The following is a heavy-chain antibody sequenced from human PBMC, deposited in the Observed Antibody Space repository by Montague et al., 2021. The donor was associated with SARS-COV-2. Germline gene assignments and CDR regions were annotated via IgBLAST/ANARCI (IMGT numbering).Heavy chain of an antibody. V-gene: IGHV4-31*03. CDR1: GSSISYGGYF. CDR2: IDKSGTT. Sequence: TLSLTCTVSGSSISYGGYFWNWIRQHPGKGLEWNGNIDKSGTTQYNPSLKSRVSLSVDTSKNQFSLNSRSATAAGTALYYCARDHRGIDVWGQGTPVIVSS. CDR3: ARDHRGIDV. J-gene: IGHJ6*02. D-gene: IGHD3-16*01.